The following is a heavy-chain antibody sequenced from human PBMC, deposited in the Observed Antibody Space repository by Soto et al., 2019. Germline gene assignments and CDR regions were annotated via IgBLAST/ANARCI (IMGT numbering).Heavy chain of an antibody. CDR1: GFTFSSYG. Sequence: QVQLVESGGGVVQPGRSLRLSCAASGFTFSSYGMHWVRQAPGKGLEWVAVVSYDGSNKYYADSVKGRFTISRDNSKNTLYLQMNSLRAEDTAVYYCAKNRYYYDSSGYPDYWGQGTLVTVS. CDR2: VSYDGSNK. J-gene: IGHJ4*02. CDR3: AKNRYYYDSSGYPDY. V-gene: IGHV3-30*18. D-gene: IGHD3-22*01.